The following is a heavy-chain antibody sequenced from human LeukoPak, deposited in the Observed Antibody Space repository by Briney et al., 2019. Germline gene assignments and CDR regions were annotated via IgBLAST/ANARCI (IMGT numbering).Heavy chain of an antibody. J-gene: IGHJ6*04. Sequence: GGSLRLSCAASGFTFSSYWMHWVRQAPGKGLVWVSRINSDGSSTNYADSVKGRFTISRDNAKNTLYLQMNSLRAEDTAVYYCARDRETDILTGFYYYYGMDVWGKGTPVTVSS. D-gene: IGHD3-9*01. CDR1: GFTFSSYW. CDR2: INSDGSST. V-gene: IGHV3-74*01. CDR3: ARDRETDILTGFYYYYGMDV.